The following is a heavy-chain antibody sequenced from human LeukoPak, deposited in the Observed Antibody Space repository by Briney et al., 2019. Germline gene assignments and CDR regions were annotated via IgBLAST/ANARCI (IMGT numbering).Heavy chain of an antibody. CDR3: ARGKAGKGYFDWFHIDNWFDP. Sequence: PSETLSLTCTVSGGSISSYYWSWIRQPPGKGLEWIGYIYYSGSTNYNPSLKSRVTISVDTSKNQSSLKLSSVTAADTAVYYCARGKAGKGYFDWFHIDNWFDPWGQGTLVTVSS. CDR1: GGSISSYY. CDR2: IYYSGST. J-gene: IGHJ5*02. D-gene: IGHD3-9*01. V-gene: IGHV4-59*01.